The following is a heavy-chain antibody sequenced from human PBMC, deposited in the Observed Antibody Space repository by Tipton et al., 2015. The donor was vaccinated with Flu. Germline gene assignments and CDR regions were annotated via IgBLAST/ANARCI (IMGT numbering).Heavy chain of an antibody. CDR1: GGSISSYY. V-gene: IGHV4-4*07. Sequence: TLSLTCTVSGGSISSYYWTWIRQPAGKGLEWIGRIYTSGSTKYNPSLKSRVTMSVDRSKNHFSLKLSSVTAADTAVYYCASKVANWGVWEPLDYWGHGTLVTVSS. CDR2: IYTSGST. D-gene: IGHD7-27*01. J-gene: IGHJ4*01. CDR3: ASKVANWGVWEPLDY.